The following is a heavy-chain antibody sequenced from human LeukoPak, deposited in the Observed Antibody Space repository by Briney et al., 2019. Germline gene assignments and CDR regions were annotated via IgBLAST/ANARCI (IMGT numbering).Heavy chain of an antibody. CDR2: IYYSGRT. CDR1: GGSISSYY. V-gene: IGHV4-59*01. J-gene: IGHJ4*02. D-gene: IGHD6-19*01. Sequence: SETLSLTCTVSGGSISSYYWSWIRQPPGKGLEWIGYIYYSGRTNYNPSLKSRVTISVDTSKNQFSLKLSSVTAADTAVYYCAREEVAGIDYWGQGTLVTVSS. CDR3: AREEVAGIDY.